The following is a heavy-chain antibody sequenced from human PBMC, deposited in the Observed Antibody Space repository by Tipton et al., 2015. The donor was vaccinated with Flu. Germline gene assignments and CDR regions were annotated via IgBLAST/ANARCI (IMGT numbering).Heavy chain of an antibody. D-gene: IGHD2-2*01. V-gene: IGHV4-39*07. Sequence: TLSLTCTVSGGSISSSSYYWGWIRQPPGKGLEWIESIYYSGSTYYNPSLKSRVTISVDTSKNQFSLKLSSVTAADTAVYYCARRVVVPAAIYFDYWGQGTLVTVSS. CDR1: GGSISSSSYY. CDR3: ARRVVVPAAIYFDY. J-gene: IGHJ4*02. CDR2: IYYSGST.